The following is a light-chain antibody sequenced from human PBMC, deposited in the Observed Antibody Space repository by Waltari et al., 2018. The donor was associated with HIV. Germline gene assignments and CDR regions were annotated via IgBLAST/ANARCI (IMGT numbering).Light chain of an antibody. V-gene: IGLV1-51*02. Sequence: QSVLTQPPSVSAAPGQTVTLPCSGTSSHIGNNYVSWYHQVPGTTPKLRISETRKRPSGIPDRFSGSKSGTSATLGITGVQTADEADYYCGTWDDSLGAVVFGGGTRVTV. CDR2: ETR. J-gene: IGLJ2*01. CDR3: GTWDDSLGAVV. CDR1: SSHIGNNY.